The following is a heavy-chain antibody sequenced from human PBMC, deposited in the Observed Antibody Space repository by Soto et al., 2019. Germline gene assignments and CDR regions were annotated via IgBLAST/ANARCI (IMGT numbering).Heavy chain of an antibody. V-gene: IGHV4-59*06. Sequence: SETLSLTCTVSGGSISSYYWSWIRQLPGKGLEWIGYISNSGSTYYNPSLKSRVTISVDTSKNQFSLRVSSVTAADTAVYYCARAVYSNHVYWGQGTLVTVS. CDR2: ISNSGST. D-gene: IGHD4-4*01. CDR3: ARAVYSNHVY. CDR1: GGSISSYY. J-gene: IGHJ4*02.